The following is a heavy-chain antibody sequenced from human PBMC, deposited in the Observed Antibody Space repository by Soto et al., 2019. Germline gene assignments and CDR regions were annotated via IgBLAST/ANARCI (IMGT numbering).Heavy chain of an antibody. CDR1: GFIFNSYG. J-gene: IGHJ4*02. D-gene: IGHD6-6*01. V-gene: IGHV3-30*14. CDR2: ISYDGNDK. Sequence: VHLVESGGGVVLPARSLRLSCVASGFIFNSYGFHWVRQAPGRGLEWVAAISYDGNDKNYADSVKGRFTISRDNSNNTLFLEMDSLKPEDRDLYYCARDAEYSSDVDYWGQGSLVPVS. CDR3: ARDAEYSSDVDY.